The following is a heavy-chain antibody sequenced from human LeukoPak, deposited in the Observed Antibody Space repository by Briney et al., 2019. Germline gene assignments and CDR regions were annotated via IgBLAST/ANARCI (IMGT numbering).Heavy chain of an antibody. CDR2: ISSSGST. J-gene: IGHJ3*02. V-gene: IGHV4-61*02. CDR3: ARGPYSYDSSGAFDI. Sequence: SETLSLTCTVSGDSISSGDYYWIWLRQPAGKGLEWIGRISSSGSTNYNPSLKSRVTISVDTSKNQFPPKLSSVTAADTAVYFCARGPYSYDSSGAFDIWGQGTMVTVSS. D-gene: IGHD3-22*01. CDR1: GDSISSGDYY.